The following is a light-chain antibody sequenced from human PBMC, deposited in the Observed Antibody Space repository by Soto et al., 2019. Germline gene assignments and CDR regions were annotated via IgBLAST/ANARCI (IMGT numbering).Light chain of an antibody. CDR1: SSNIGNNY. CDR3: GTLDSSLGAWV. Sequence: QSVLTQPPSVSAAPGQKVTISCSGSSSNIGNNYVSWYQQLPGTAPKLPIYDNNKRPSGIPDRFSGSKSGTSATLGITGLQTGDEAHYYCGTLDSSLGAWVFGGGTKLTVL. CDR2: DNN. J-gene: IGLJ3*02. V-gene: IGLV1-51*01.